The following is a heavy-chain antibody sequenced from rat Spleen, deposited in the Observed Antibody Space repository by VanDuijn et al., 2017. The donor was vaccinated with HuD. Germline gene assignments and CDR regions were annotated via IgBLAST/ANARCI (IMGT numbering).Heavy chain of an antibody. CDR3: ARLEGGFMDA. Sequence: EVQLVESGGGLVQPGRSLKLSCAASGFTFSNFDMAWVRQAPTKGLELVTSISPSGVTYYRDSVKGRFTISRDNAKSTLYLQMNSLRSEDTATYYCARLEGGFMDAWGQGASVTVSS. CDR2: ISPSGVT. CDR1: GFTFSNFD. V-gene: IGHV5-25*01. D-gene: IGHD1-11*01. J-gene: IGHJ4*01.